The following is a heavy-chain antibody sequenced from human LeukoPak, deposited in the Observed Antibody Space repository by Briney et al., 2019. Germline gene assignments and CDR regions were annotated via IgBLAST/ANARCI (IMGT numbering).Heavy chain of an antibody. D-gene: IGHD4-23*01. Sequence: GGSLRLSCAASGFTFSTYWMTWVRQAPGKGLEWVANIKQDGSEKYYVDSVKGRFTISRHNAKNSLYLQMNSLRVEDTAVYYCARDQISRWMGASDIWGQGTMVTVSS. CDR3: ARDQISRWMGASDI. CDR1: GFTFSTYW. J-gene: IGHJ3*02. V-gene: IGHV3-7*01. CDR2: IKQDGSEK.